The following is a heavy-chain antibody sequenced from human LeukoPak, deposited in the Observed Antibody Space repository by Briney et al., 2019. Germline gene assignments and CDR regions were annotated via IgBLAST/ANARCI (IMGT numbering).Heavy chain of an antibody. D-gene: IGHD3-3*01. CDR3: ARAPYYDFWSGYYYYYGMDV. CDR1: GGTFSSYA. Sequence: SVKVSCKASGGTFSSYAISWVRQAPGQGLEWMGGIIPIFGTANYAQKFQGRVTITAGESTSTAYMELSSLRSEDTAVYYCARAPYYDFWSGYYYYYGMDVWGQGTTVTVSS. CDR2: IIPIFGTA. V-gene: IGHV1-69*13. J-gene: IGHJ6*02.